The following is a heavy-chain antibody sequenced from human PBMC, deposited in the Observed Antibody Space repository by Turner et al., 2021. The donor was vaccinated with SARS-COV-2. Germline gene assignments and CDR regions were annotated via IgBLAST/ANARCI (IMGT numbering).Heavy chain of an antibody. CDR1: GFIFSNSN. CDR3: ARSSGYNDC. Sequence: QVQLVESGGGVVQPGRSLRLSCAASGFIFSNSNMHWVRQAPGKGLEWVAIISFEGSSEYYAASVKGRFTISRDNSKNTLYLQMNSLRAEDTAVYYCARSSGYNDCWGQGTLVTVSS. D-gene: IGHD6-25*01. CDR2: ISFEGSSE. V-gene: IGHV3-30*03. J-gene: IGHJ4*02.